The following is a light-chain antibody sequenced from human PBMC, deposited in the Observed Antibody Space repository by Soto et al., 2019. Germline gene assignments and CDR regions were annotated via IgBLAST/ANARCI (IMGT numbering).Light chain of an antibody. Sequence: QSALTQPPSVSGSPGPSVTISCTGTSSDVGSYNRVSWYQQPPGTAPKLMIYEVTNRPSGVPDRVSGSKSGNTASLTISVLQAEDEADYYCSSYTSSGTYVFGTGTKVTVL. V-gene: IGLV2-18*02. CDR1: SSDVGSYNR. J-gene: IGLJ1*01. CDR2: EVT. CDR3: SSYTSSGTYV.